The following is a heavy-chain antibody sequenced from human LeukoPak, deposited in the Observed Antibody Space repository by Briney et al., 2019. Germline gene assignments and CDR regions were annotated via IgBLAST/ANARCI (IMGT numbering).Heavy chain of an antibody. CDR2: IYYTGST. CDR3: ARAARGYLYYFDY. J-gene: IGHJ4*02. Sequence: SQTLSLTCTVSGGSISSGGYFWSWIRQHPGKDLEWIGYIYYTGSTYYNPSLKSRVAMSLDTSKNQFSLRLSSVTAADTAVYYCARAARGYLYYFDYWGQGTLVTVSS. CDR1: GGSISSGGYF. D-gene: IGHD3-22*01. V-gene: IGHV4-31*03.